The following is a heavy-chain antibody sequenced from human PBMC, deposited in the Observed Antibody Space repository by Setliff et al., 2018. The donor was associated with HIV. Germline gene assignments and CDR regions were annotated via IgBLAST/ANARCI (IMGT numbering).Heavy chain of an antibody. J-gene: IGHJ4*02. CDR1: GFNFSTHT. CDR2: ISSSGTYI. D-gene: IGHD5-12*01. V-gene: IGHV3-21*04. CDR3: AKVGSSGYYEMCDY. Sequence: PGGSLRLSCAASGFNFSTHTMNWIRQAPGKGLEWVSSISSSGTYIYYVGSLKGRFTISRDNAKNSLYLQMNSLRVEDTAVYYCAKVGSSGYYEMCDYWGQGTLVTVSS.